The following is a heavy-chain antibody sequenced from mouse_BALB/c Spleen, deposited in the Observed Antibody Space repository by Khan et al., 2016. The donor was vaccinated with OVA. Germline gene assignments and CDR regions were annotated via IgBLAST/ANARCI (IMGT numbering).Heavy chain of an antibody. J-gene: IGHJ2*01. D-gene: IGHD1-1*01. CDR1: GYSITSDYA. Sequence: VQLQQSGPGLVKPSQSLSLTCTVTGYSITSDYAWNWIRQFPGNKLEWMGFISYSGNTNYNPSLNSRISITRDTSKNQFFLQLNSVTTEETATYYCARVYGGDFDYWGQGTTLTVSS. CDR2: ISYSGNT. V-gene: IGHV3-2*02. CDR3: ARVYGGDFDY.